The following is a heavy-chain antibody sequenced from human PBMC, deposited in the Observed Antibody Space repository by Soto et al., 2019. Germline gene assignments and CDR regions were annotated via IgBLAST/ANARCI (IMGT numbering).Heavy chain of an antibody. D-gene: IGHD6-13*01. CDR3: AKPQGSSQNY. CDR2: ISSNGGTT. V-gene: IGHV3-64*04. J-gene: IGHJ4*02. CDR1: GFSFSNYG. Sequence: PGGSLRLSCAASGFSFSNYGMHWVRQAPGKGLEYVSAISSNGGTTYYANSVKGRFTISRDNSKNTLYLQMNSLRAEDTAVYYCAKPQGSSQNYWGQGTLVTVSS.